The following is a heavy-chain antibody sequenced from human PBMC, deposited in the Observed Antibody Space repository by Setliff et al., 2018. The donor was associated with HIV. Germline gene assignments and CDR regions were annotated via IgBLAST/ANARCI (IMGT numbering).Heavy chain of an antibody. CDR1: GGTFSSYA. Sequence: GASVKVSCKASGGTFSSYAISWVRQAPGQGLEWMGGIIPLFETPDAAPRFRGRVTITADKSTSTAYMELSSLTYDDTAVYYCVRGGVRGTEYVYLDFWGQGTLVTVSS. V-gene: IGHV1-69*06. CDR2: IIPLFETP. J-gene: IGHJ4*02. CDR3: VRGGVRGTEYVYLDF. D-gene: IGHD3-10*01.